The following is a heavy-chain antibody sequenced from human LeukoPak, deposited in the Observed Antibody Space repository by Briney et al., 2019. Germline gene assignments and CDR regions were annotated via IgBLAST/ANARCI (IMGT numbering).Heavy chain of an antibody. CDR2: ISGSGGST. Sequence: GGSLRLSCAASGFTFSSYAMSWVRQAPGKGLEWVSAISGSGGSTYYADSVKGRFTISRDNSKNTLCLQMNSLRAEDTAVYYCAKHYDFWSGYHGPFDYWGQGTLVTVSS. CDR1: GFTFSSYA. CDR3: AKHYDFWSGYHGPFDY. J-gene: IGHJ4*02. D-gene: IGHD3-3*01. V-gene: IGHV3-23*01.